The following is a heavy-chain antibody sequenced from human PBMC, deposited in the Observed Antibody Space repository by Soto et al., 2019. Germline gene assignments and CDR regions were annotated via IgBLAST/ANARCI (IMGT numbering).Heavy chain of an antibody. CDR3: AGRWDDYYGSGSYYAAYDAFDI. D-gene: IGHD3-10*01. Sequence: PSETLSLTCTVSGGSISGYYWSWIRQPAGKGLEWIGRIYTSGSTNYNPSLKSRVTMSVDTSKNQFSLKLSSVTAADTAVYYCAGRWDDYYGSGSYYAAYDAFDIWGQGTMVTVSS. J-gene: IGHJ3*02. CDR2: IYTSGST. V-gene: IGHV4-4*07. CDR1: GGSISGYY.